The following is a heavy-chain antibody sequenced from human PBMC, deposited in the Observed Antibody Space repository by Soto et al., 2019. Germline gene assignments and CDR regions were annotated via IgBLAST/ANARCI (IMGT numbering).Heavy chain of an antibody. J-gene: IGHJ4*02. CDR1: GVSISSSSYY. CDR2: MYYSGST. Sequence: QLQLQESGPGLVKPSETLSLTCTVSGVSISSSSYYWGWIRQPPGKGLEWIGSMYYSGSTYYNPSLKSRVTISVDTAKTQFSLKLSSVTAADTAVYYCASTKYSSGWYPFDYWGQGTLVTVSS. CDR3: ASTKYSSGWYPFDY. D-gene: IGHD6-19*01. V-gene: IGHV4-39*01.